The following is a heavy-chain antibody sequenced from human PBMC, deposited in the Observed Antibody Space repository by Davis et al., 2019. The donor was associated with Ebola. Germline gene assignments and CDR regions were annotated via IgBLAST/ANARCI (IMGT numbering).Heavy chain of an antibody. J-gene: IGHJ5*02. CDR3: ARATTVPLNWFDP. D-gene: IGHD4-17*01. CDR2: INHSGST. V-gene: IGHV4-34*01. Sequence: SETLSLTCTVSGGSISSYYWSWIRQPPGKGLEWIGEINHSGSTNYNPSLKSRVTISVDTSKNQFSLKLSSVTAADTAVYYCARATTVPLNWFDPWGQGTLVTVSS. CDR1: GGSISSYY.